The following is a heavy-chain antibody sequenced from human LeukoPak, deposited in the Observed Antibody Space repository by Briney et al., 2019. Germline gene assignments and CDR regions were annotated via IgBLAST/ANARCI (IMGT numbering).Heavy chain of an antibody. CDR3: ARDLTGGKIVRATSGPLDY. CDR1: GFTFDDYG. J-gene: IGHJ4*02. Sequence: RPGGSLRLSCAASGFTFDDYGMSWVRHAPGKGLEWVSGINWNGGSTGYADSVKGRFTISRDNAKNSLYLQMNSLRAEDTALYYCARDLTGGKIVRATSGPLDYWGQGTLVTVSS. V-gene: IGHV3-20*04. CDR2: INWNGGST. D-gene: IGHD1-26*01.